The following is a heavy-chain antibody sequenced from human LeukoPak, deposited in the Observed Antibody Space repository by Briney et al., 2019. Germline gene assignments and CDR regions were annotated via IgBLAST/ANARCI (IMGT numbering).Heavy chain of an antibody. CDR2: IYYSGIA. CDR1: LGSISHHY. D-gene: IGHD5-24*01. J-gene: IGHJ4*02. Sequence: SETLSLPCLLCLGSISHHYWLWLRQPPGKGLEWMGYIYYSGIANYKPSLKSRVTMSVDTSKNQFSLKLSSVTATDTAVYYCARLRAGRATPYFYYWGQGTLVTVSS. CDR3: ARLRAGRATPYFYY. V-gene: IGHV4-59*08.